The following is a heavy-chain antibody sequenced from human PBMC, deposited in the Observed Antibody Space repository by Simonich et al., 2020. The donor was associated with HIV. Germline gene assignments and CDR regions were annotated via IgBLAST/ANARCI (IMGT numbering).Heavy chain of an antibody. J-gene: IGHJ1*01. V-gene: IGHV4-38-2*01. CDR1: GYSISSGYY. Sequence: QVQLQESGPGLVKPSEPLSLTCAVSGYSISSGYYWGWIRQPPGKGREWIGSIYHSGRTDYNPTLKSRVTISVDTSKNQFSLELSSVTAADTAVYYCARVLGIAAAIDSFQHWGQGTLVTVSS. CDR3: ARVLGIAAAIDSFQH. D-gene: IGHD6-13*01. CDR2: IYHSGRT.